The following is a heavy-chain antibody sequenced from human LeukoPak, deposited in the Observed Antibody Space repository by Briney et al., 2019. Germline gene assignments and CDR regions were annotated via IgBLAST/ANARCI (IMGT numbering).Heavy chain of an antibody. CDR1: GYTFTGYY. V-gene: IGHV1-2*02. Sequence: ASVKVSCKASGYTFTGYYMHWVRQAPGQGLEWMGWINPNSGGTNYAQKFQGRVTMTRDTSISTAYMELSRLRSDDTAVYYCARDIAVAGTRYFDYWGQGTLVTVSS. J-gene: IGHJ4*02. CDR2: INPNSGGT. CDR3: ARDIAVAGTRYFDY. D-gene: IGHD6-19*01.